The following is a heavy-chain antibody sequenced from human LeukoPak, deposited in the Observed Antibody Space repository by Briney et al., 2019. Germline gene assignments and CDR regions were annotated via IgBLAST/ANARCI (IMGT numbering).Heavy chain of an antibody. J-gene: IGHJ4*02. CDR2: IYYSGST. V-gene: IGHV4-39*07. CDR3: ASLMSWGPKNQAGYSSGWSFDY. Sequence: SETLSLTCTVSGGSISSSSYYWGWIRQPPGKGLEWIGSIYYSGSTYYNPSLKSRVTISVDTSKNQFSLKLSSVTAADTAVYYCASLMSWGPKNQAGYSSGWSFDYWGQGTLVTVSS. D-gene: IGHD6-19*01. CDR1: GGSISSSSYY.